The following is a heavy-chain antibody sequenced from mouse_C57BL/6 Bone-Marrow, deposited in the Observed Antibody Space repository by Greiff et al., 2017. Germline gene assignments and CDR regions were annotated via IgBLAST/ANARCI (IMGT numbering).Heavy chain of an antibody. CDR1: GYTFTSYW. Sequence: QVQLQQPGAELVKPGASVKMSCKASGYTFTSYWITWVKQRPGQGLEWIGDIYPTSGRTNYNEKFKSRGILTVDTSSNTAYMQLSGLTSEDSAVFYCARSGPLGRSFDYWGQGTTLTVSS. V-gene: IGHV1-55*01. CDR3: ARSGPLGRSFDY. J-gene: IGHJ2*01. CDR2: IYPTSGRT. D-gene: IGHD4-1*01.